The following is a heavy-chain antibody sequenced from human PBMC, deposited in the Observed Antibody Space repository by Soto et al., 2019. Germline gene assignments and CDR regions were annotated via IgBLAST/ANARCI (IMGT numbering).Heavy chain of an antibody. CDR1: GFTFTDYD. CDR2: LSYSGTTI. D-gene: IGHD2-15*01. J-gene: IGHJ5*02. Sequence: QVQLVESGGGLVKPGGSLRLACATSGFTFTDYDMSWIRQAPGKGLEWVSYLSYSGTTIYYADSVRGRFAISRDIAEKSLYLHMNSLRDEDTAVYYCTRSCRYCNGGPGNWFDPWSQGTLVTVSS. V-gene: IGHV3-11*01. CDR3: TRSCRYCNGGPGNWFDP.